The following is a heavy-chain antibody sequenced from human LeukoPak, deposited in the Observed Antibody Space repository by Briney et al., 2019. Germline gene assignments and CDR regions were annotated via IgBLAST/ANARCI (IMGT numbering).Heavy chain of an antibody. V-gene: IGHV3-30*18. CDR1: GFTFSSYG. Sequence: GGSLRLSCAASGFTFSSYGMHWVRQAPGKGLEWVAVISYDGSNKYYADSVKGRFTISRDNSKNTLYLQMNSLRAEDTAVYYCAKAIGGNPYDYWGQGTLVTVSS. CDR2: ISYDGSNK. D-gene: IGHD4-23*01. CDR3: AKAIGGNPYDY. J-gene: IGHJ4*02.